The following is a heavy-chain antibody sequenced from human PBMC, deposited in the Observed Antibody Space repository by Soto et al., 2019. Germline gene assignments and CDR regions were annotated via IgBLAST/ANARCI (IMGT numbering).Heavy chain of an antibody. J-gene: IGHJ4*02. CDR2: IYYSGST. CDR3: ARHPRYCSGGSRYSEYYFDY. Sequence: PSETLSLTCTVSGGSISSGDYYWSWIRQPPGKGLEWIGYIYYSGSTYYNPSLKSRVTISVDTSKNQFSLKLSSVTAADTAVYYCARHPRYCSGGSRYSEYYFDYWGQGTLVTVSS. CDR1: GGSISSGDYY. V-gene: IGHV4-30-4*01. D-gene: IGHD2-15*01.